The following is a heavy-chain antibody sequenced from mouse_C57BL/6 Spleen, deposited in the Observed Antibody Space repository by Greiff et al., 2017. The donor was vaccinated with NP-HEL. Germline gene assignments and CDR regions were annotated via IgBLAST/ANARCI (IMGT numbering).Heavy chain of an antibody. V-gene: IGHV1-18*01. CDR3: ATTVVAHYYAMDY. Sequence: EVQLQQSGPELVKPGASVKIPCKASGYTFTDYNMDWVKQSHGKSLEWIGDINPNNGGTIYNQKFKGKATLTVDKSSSTAYMELRSLTSEDTAVYYCATTVVAHYYAMDYWGQGTSVTVSS. J-gene: IGHJ4*01. CDR2: INPNNGGT. CDR1: GYTFTDYN. D-gene: IGHD1-1*01.